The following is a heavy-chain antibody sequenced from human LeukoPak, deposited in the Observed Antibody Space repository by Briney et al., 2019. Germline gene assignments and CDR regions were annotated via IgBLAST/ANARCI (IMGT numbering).Heavy chain of an antibody. CDR2: ISSSSSYI. V-gene: IGHV3-21*01. CDR3: ASRTGGWGPTWDV. Sequence: GGSLRLSCAASGFTFSSYSMNWVRQAPGKGLEWVSSISSSSSYIYYADSVKGRSTISRDNAKNSLYLQMNSLRAEDTAVYYCASRTGGWGPTWDVWGQGTTVTVSS. D-gene: IGHD6-19*01. CDR1: GFTFSSYS. J-gene: IGHJ6*02.